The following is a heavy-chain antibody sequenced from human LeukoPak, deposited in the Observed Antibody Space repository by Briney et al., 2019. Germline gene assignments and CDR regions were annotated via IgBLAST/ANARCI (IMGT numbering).Heavy chain of an antibody. V-gene: IGHV4-59*01. CDR3: ARVVGAACRTFDY. Sequence: SETLSLTCTVSGGSISSYYWSWIRQPPGKGLEWIGYIYYSGSTNYNPSLKSRVTISVDTSKNQFSLKLSSVTAADTAVYYCARVVGAACRTFDYWGQGTLVTVSS. D-gene: IGHD2-15*01. J-gene: IGHJ4*02. CDR1: GGSISSYY. CDR2: IYYSGST.